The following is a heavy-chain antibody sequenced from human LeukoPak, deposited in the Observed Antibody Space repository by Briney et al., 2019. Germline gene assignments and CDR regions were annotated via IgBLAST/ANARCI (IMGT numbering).Heavy chain of an antibody. Sequence: GGSLRLSCAASGFTFRNYNMNWVRQAPGKGLEWVSSINSSSGYIYYADSVKGRFTISRDNAKNSLYLQMNSLRAEDTAVYYCARVQSGYSSGWYVEFDYWGQGTLVTVSS. J-gene: IGHJ4*02. CDR1: GFTFRNYN. CDR3: ARVQSGYSSGWYVEFDY. V-gene: IGHV3-21*04. D-gene: IGHD6-19*01. CDR2: INSSSGYI.